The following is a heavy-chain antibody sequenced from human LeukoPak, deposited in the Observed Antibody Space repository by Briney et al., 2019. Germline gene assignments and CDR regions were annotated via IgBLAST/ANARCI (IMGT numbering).Heavy chain of an antibody. Sequence: ASVKVSCKASGYTFTSYDINWVRQATGQGLEWMGWMNPNSGNTGYAQKFQGRVTITRNTSISTAYMELSSLRSEDTAVYYCARGGIRGYSYVNGYWGQGTLVTVSS. D-gene: IGHD5-18*01. V-gene: IGHV1-8*01. CDR2: MNPNSGNT. J-gene: IGHJ4*02. CDR3: ARGGIRGYSYVNGY. CDR1: GYTFTSYD.